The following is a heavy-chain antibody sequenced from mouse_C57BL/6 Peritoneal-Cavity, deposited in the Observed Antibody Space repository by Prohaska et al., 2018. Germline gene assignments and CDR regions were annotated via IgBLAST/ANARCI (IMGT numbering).Heavy chain of an antibody. Sequence: EVQLLETGGGLVQPGGSRGLSCEGSGFTFSGFWMSWVRQTPGKTLEWFGDIYSDGSSINYAPSIKDRVTIFRDNDKSTLYLQMSNVRSEDTATYFCMRYGNYWYFDVWGTGTTVTVSS. D-gene: IGHD2-1*01. CDR2: IYSDGSSI. J-gene: IGHJ1*03. CDR3: MRYGNYWYFDV. CDR1: GFTFSGFW. V-gene: IGHV11-2*01.